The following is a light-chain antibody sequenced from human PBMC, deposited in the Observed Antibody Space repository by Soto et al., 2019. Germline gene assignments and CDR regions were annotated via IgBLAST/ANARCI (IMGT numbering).Light chain of an antibody. J-gene: IGLJ3*02. CDR3: GLYMGSGISV. Sequence: QTVVTQEPSFSVSPGRTVTLTCGLSSGSVSTSYYPSWYQQTPGQAPRTLIYSTNTRSSGVPDRFSGSILGNKAALTITGAQAEDESDYYCGLYMGSGISVFGGGTKVTVL. CDR1: SGSVSTSYY. CDR2: STN. V-gene: IGLV8-61*01.